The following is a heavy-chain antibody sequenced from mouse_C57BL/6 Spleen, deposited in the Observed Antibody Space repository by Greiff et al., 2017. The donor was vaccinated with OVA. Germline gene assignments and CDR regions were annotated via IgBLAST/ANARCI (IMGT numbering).Heavy chain of an antibody. CDR1: GYSITSGYY. V-gene: IGHV3-6*01. CDR3: ANDYDGFAY. CDR2: ISYDGSN. Sequence: EVQLVESGPGLVKPSQSLSLTCSVTGYSITSGYYWNWIRQFPGNKLEWMGYISYDGSNNYNPSLKNRISITRDTSKNQFFLKLNSVTTEDTATYYCANDYDGFAYWGQGTLVTVSA. D-gene: IGHD2-4*01. J-gene: IGHJ3*01.